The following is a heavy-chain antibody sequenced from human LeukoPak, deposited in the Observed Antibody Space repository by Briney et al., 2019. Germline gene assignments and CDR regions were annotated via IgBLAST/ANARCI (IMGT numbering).Heavy chain of an antibody. CDR3: AREGVAHGGYFDY. CDR1: GYTFTGYY. CDR2: INPNSGGT. V-gene: IGHV1-2*02. Sequence: GASVKVSCKASGYTFTGYYMHWVRQAPGQGLEWMGWINPNSGGTNYAQKFQGRVTMTRDTSISTAYMELSRLRSDDTAVYYCAREGVAHGGYFDYWGQGTLVTVSS. J-gene: IGHJ4*02. D-gene: IGHD2-15*01.